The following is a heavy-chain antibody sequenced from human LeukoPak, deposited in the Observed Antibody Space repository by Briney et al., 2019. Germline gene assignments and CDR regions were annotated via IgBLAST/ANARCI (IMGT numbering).Heavy chain of an antibody. J-gene: IGHJ4*02. CDR2: INYSGST. D-gene: IGHD4-17*01. V-gene: IGHV4-34*01. CDR1: GGSFSGFY. CDR3: ARVGRDYGDYDY. Sequence: SETLSLTCAVYGGSFSGFYWTWIRQPPGKGLEWIGEINYSGSTNYNPSLKSRVTISVDTSKNQFSLKLSSVTAADTAVYYCARVGRDYGDYDYWGQGTLVTVSS.